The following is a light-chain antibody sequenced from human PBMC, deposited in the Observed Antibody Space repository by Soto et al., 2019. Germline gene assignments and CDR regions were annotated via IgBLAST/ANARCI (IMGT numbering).Light chain of an antibody. J-gene: IGLJ2*01. V-gene: IGLV2-23*01. CDR2: EGF. CDR1: SRDVGGSGL. CDR3: CSYAGRSTWDVV. Sequence: QSALTQPASLSGSPGQSITISCTGTSRDVGGSGLVSWYQFHPGKAPKLLIFEGFKRPSGISNRFSGSKSGSTASLTISGLQAEDEDDYYCCSYAGRSTWDVVFGGGTKLTVL.